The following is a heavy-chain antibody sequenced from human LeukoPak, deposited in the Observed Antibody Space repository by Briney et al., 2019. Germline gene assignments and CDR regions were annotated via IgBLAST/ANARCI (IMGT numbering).Heavy chain of an antibody. V-gene: IGHV1-69*13. CDR2: IIPIFGTA. J-gene: IGHJ6*03. CDR3: ARSDRGHCSGGSCYREGYYYYYMDV. CDR1: GGTFSSYA. D-gene: IGHD2-15*01. Sequence: SVKVSCKASGGTFSSYAISWVRQAPGQGLEWMGGIIPIFGTANYAQKFQGRVTITADESTSTADMELSSLISEDTAVYYCARSDRGHCSGGSCYREGYYYYYMDVWGKGTTVTVSS.